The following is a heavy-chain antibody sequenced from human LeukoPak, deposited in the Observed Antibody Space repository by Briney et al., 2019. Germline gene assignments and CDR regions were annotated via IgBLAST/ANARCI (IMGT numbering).Heavy chain of an antibody. V-gene: IGHV4-59*11. CDR1: GGSISSHY. J-gene: IGHJ3*02. Sequence: SETLSLTCIVSGGSISSHYCSWIRQSPGKGLEWIGYIYYSGSTNYNPSLKSRVTISVDTSKNQFSLKLSSVTAADTAVYYCARGEMATIEDAFDIWGQGTMVTVSS. CDR2: IYYSGST. D-gene: IGHD5-24*01. CDR3: ARGEMATIEDAFDI.